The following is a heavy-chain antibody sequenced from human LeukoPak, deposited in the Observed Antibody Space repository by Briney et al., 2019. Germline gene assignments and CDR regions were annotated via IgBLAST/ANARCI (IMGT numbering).Heavy chain of an antibody. CDR1: GFTFDDYA. CDR2: ISWNSGSI. Sequence: GGSLRLSCAASGFTFDDYAMHWVRQAPGKGLEWVSGISWNSGSIGYADSVKGRFTIPRDNAKNSLYLQMNSLRTEDTALYYCARAECSSTSCYRFDPWGQGTLVTVSS. CDR3: ARAECSSTSCYRFDP. D-gene: IGHD2-2*02. J-gene: IGHJ5*02. V-gene: IGHV3-9*01.